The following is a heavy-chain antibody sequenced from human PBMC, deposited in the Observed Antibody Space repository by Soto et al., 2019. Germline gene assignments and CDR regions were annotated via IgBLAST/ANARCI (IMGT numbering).Heavy chain of an antibody. CDR3: ARRGIAVAGTGGPYYYGLDV. CDR2: IDPSDSYT. D-gene: IGHD6-19*01. Sequence: GESLKISCKGSGYSFSSYWISWVRQMPGKGLEWMGRIDPSDSYTNYNPSFQGHVTISADKSISTAYLQWSSLKASDTAMYYCARRGIAVAGTGGPYYYGLDVWGQGTTVTVSS. J-gene: IGHJ6*02. CDR1: GYSFSSYW. V-gene: IGHV5-10-1*01.